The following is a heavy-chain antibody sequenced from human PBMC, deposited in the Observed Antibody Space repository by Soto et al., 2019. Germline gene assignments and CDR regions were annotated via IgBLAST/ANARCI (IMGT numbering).Heavy chain of an antibody. V-gene: IGHV3-11*04. CDR2: ISSSGYTM. J-gene: IGHJ4*02. CDR1: GFTFSDYY. D-gene: IGHD3-9*01. CDR3: ARDKDWAFDY. Sequence: GGSLRLSCAASGFTFSDYYMSWIRQAPGKGLEWVSYISSSGYTMYYADSVKGRFTISRDNAQNSLFLLMNSLRVEDTAVYYCARDKDWAFDYWGQGTLVTVSS.